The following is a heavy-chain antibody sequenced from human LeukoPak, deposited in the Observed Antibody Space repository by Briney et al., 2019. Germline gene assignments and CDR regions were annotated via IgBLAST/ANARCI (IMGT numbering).Heavy chain of an antibody. V-gene: IGHV3-11*01. D-gene: IGHD1-26*01. Sequence: GGSLRLSCAASGFTFSDYYMSWIRQAPGQVLERVSYISSSGSTIYYADSVKGRFTISRDNAKNSLYLQMNSLRAEDTAVYYCAKAVDSGRYFGYYFDYWGQGTLVTVSS. CDR3: AKAVDSGRYFGYYFDY. J-gene: IGHJ4*02. CDR1: GFTFSDYY. CDR2: ISSSGSTI.